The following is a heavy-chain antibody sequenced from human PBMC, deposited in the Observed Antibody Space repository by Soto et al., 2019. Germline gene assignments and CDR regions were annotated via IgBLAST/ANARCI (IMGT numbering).Heavy chain of an antibody. V-gene: IGHV3-30-3*01. CDR2: ISSDGANK. D-gene: IGHD6-25*01. CDR1: GHIFSRSA. Sequence: HPGGSLRLSCAVSGHIFSRSAMHWVRQAPGKGLEWLALISSDGANKFYADSVKDRFSISRDNQRNTAYLQMNSLRPEDTAVYYCATPGAARYFAYWGQGTLVTVSS. J-gene: IGHJ4*02. CDR3: ATPGAARYFAY.